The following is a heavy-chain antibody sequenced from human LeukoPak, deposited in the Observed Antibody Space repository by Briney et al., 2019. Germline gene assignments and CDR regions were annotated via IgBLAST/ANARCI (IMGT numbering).Heavy chain of an antibody. Sequence: GGSLRLSCAASGFTFSSYSMNWVRQAPGKGLEWVSYISSSSSTIYYADSVKGRFTISRDNAKNSLYLQMNSLRAEDTAVYYCARDWSTMARWGQGTLVTVSS. CDR3: ARDWSTMAR. CDR1: GFTFSSYS. J-gene: IGHJ4*02. D-gene: IGHD3-10*01. CDR2: ISSSSSTI. V-gene: IGHV3-48*04.